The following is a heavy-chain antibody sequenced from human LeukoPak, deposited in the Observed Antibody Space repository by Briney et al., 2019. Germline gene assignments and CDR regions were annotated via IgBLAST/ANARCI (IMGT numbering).Heavy chain of an antibody. CDR2: IYYSGST. V-gene: IGHV4-30-4*01. D-gene: IGHD3-10*01. CDR3: ARERESGKGDAFDI. CDR1: GGSLSSGDYY. J-gene: IGHJ3*02. Sequence: SETLSLTCTVSGGSLSSGDYYWSWIRQPPGKGLEWIGYIYYSGSTYYNPSLKSRVTISVDTSKNQFSLKLSSVTAADTAVYYCARERESGKGDAFDIWGQGTMVTVSS.